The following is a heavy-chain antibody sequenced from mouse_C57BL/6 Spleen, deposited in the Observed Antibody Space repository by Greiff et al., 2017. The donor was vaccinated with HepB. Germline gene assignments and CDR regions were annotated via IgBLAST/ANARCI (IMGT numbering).Heavy chain of an antibody. CDR1: GFTFSDYG. CDR3: ARGALYDFPCFDY. CDR2: ISSGSSTI. Sequence: EVQLVESGGGLVKPGGSLKLSCAASGFTFSDYGMHWVRQAPEKGLEWVAYISSGSSTIYYADTVKGRFTISRDNAKNTVFLQMTSLRSEDTAMYYCARGALYDFPCFDYWGQGTTLTVSS. J-gene: IGHJ2*01. D-gene: IGHD2-3*01. V-gene: IGHV5-17*01.